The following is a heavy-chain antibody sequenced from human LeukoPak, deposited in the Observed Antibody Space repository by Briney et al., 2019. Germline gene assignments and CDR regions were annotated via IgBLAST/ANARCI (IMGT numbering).Heavy chain of an antibody. J-gene: IGHJ4*02. CDR1: GFTFSSYA. D-gene: IGHD3-22*01. V-gene: IGHV3-64*02. CDR3: ARNYYDSRGSYSFVAY. CDR2: IRSHGGST. Sequence: GGSLRLSCAASGFTFSSYAMHWVRRASGKGLEYGSTIRSHGGSTFYAESVKGRFTVSRDNSKNTLYLQMGSLRAEDMAVYYCARNYYDSRGSYSFVAYWGQGTLVTVSS.